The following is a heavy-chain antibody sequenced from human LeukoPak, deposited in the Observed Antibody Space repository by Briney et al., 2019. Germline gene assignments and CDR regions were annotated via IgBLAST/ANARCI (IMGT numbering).Heavy chain of an antibody. Sequence: SETLSLTCAVYGWSFSGYYWCGLRQPPPRGVVWIGEINHSGSTNYNPSLKSRVTISVDTSKNQFSLKLSSVTAADTAVYYCARSPVDTAMAYAFDIWGQGTMVTVSS. CDR2: INHSGST. J-gene: IGHJ3*02. CDR3: ARSPVDTAMAYAFDI. V-gene: IGHV4-34*01. CDR1: GWSFSGYY. D-gene: IGHD5-18*01.